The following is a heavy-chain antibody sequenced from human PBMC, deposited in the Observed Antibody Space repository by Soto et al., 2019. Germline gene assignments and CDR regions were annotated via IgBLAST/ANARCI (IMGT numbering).Heavy chain of an antibody. CDR3: AREPGYYYGMDV. V-gene: IGHV4-31*03. Sequence: SETLSLTCTVSGGSISSGGYYWSWIRQHPGKGLEWIGYIYYSGSTYYNPSLKSRITISVDTSKNQFSLKLSSVTAADTAVYYCAREPGYYYGMDVWGQGTTVTVSS. J-gene: IGHJ6*02. CDR1: GGSISSGGYY. CDR2: IYYSGST. D-gene: IGHD2-2*01.